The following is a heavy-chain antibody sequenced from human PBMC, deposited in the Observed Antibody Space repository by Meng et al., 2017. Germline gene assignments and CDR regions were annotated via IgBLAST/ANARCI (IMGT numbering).Heavy chain of an antibody. Sequence: RLAQVWCWVQTPGAQCKYSCKAYGFTFTGYYIHWVRQAPGQGLEWMGRIQPNSGDTNSAQKFQGRVTMTRDTSISTAYMELSGLKFDDTAVYYCARGLYDISGDFSYWGQGTLVTVSS. D-gene: IGHD3-22*01. CDR1: GFTFTGYY. CDR3: ARGLYDISGDFSY. V-gene: IGHV1-2*06. CDR2: IQPNSGDT. J-gene: IGHJ4*02.